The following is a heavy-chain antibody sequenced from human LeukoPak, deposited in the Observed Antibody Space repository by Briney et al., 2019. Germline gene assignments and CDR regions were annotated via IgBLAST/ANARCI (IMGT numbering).Heavy chain of an antibody. Sequence: GGSLRLSCAASGFTFSNAWMSWVRQAPGKGLEWVAVISYDGSNKYYADSVKGRFTISRDNSKNTLYLQMNSLRAEDTAVYYCARDGPIVVVVAAKFSFDYWGQGTLVTVSS. D-gene: IGHD2-15*01. CDR1: GFTFSNAW. V-gene: IGHV3-30-3*01. CDR3: ARDGPIVVVVAAKFSFDY. CDR2: ISYDGSNK. J-gene: IGHJ4*02.